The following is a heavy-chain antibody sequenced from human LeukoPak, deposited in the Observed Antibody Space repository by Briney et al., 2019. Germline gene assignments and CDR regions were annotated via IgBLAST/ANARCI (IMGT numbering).Heavy chain of an antibody. CDR2: ISSNGGST. CDR3: ARTAANSEGNYYYYGMDV. V-gene: IGHV3-64*01. Sequence: GSLRLSCAASGFTFSSYAMHWVRQAPGKGLEYVSAISSNGGSTYYANSVKGRFTISRDNSKNTLYLQMGSLRAEDMAVYYCARTAANSEGNYYYYGMDVWGQGTTVTVSS. D-gene: IGHD6-13*01. J-gene: IGHJ6*02. CDR1: GFTFSSYA.